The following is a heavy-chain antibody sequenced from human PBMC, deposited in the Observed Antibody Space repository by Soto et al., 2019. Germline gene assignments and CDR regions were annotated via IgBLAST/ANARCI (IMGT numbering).Heavy chain of an antibody. V-gene: IGHV3-7*03. CDR3: ARIYAMTGPDY. CDR2: IKQDGSER. CDR1: GFIFSSYW. Sequence: GGSLRLSCAASGFIFSSYWMSWVRQAPGKGLEWVANIKQDGSERYYVDSVKGRFTISRDNAKNSLYLQMNSLRADDTAVYYCARIYAMTGPDYWGQGTLVTVS. J-gene: IGHJ4*02. D-gene: IGHD3-9*01.